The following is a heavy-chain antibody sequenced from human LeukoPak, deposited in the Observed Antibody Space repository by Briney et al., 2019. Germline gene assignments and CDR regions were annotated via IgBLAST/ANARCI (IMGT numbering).Heavy chain of an antibody. CDR1: GYTFTGYY. D-gene: IGHD3-22*01. CDR3: ASYYYDSSGYYYDY. J-gene: IGHJ4*02. V-gene: IGHV1-2*02. CDR2: INPNSGGT. Sequence: ASEKVSCKASGYTFTGYYMHWVRQAPGQGLEWMGWINPNSGGTNYAQKFQGRVTMTRDTSISTAYMELSRLRSDDTAVYYCASYYYDSSGYYYDYWGQGTLVTVSS.